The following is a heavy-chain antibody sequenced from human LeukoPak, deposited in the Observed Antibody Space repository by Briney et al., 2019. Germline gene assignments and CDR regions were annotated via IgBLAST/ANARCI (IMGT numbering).Heavy chain of an antibody. Sequence: GGSLRLSCAASGFTFSSYGMHCVRQAPGKGLEWVADIWYDGSNKYYADSVKGRFTISRDNSKNTLYLQMNSLRAEDTAVYYCARAYYYGSGSYSAFDYWGQGTLVTVSS. D-gene: IGHD3-10*01. CDR3: ARAYYYGSGSYSAFDY. CDR2: IWYDGSNK. CDR1: GFTFSSYG. V-gene: IGHV3-33*01. J-gene: IGHJ4*02.